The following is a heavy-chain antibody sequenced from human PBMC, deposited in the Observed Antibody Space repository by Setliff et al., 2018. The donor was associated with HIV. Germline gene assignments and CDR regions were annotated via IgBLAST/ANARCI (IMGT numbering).Heavy chain of an antibody. CDR2: IQQHGSEI. Sequence: GGSLRLSCAASGFSFSRYWMSWVRQAPGKGLEWVANIQQHGSEIHYVASVEGRFTISRDNAKNSLYLQMNSLRAEDTAVYYCANMQWASNAWYSFDYWGQGALVTVS. CDR3: ANMQWASNAWYSFDY. D-gene: IGHD6-19*01. V-gene: IGHV3-7*05. J-gene: IGHJ4*02. CDR1: GFSFSRYW.